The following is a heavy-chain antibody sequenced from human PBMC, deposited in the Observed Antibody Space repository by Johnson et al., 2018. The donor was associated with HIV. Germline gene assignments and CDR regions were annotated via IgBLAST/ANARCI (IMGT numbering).Heavy chain of an antibody. V-gene: IGHV3-11*04. CDR3: ARDLNHFGGAFDI. Sequence: QVQLVESGGGLVKPGGSLRLSCAASGFTFSAYYMSWIRQAPGKGLECLAYISSSGSSVYYTDSVKGRFTISRDNTKNSLHLQMNSLRAEDTAVYYCARDLNHFGGAFDIWGQGTMVTVSS. D-gene: IGHD3-16*01. CDR2: ISSSGSSV. J-gene: IGHJ3*02. CDR1: GFTFSAYY.